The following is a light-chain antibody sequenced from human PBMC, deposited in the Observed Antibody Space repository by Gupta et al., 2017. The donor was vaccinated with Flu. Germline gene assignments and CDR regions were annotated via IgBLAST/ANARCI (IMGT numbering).Light chain of an antibody. Sequence: EIVMTQSPATLSVSPGERATLSCRASQSVSSNLAWYQQKPGQAPRLLIYGASNRATGVPVRFSGSGSGTEFSLTISSLESEDFGVYYCQQYNNYPPYTFGQGTKLEI. V-gene: IGKV3-15*01. J-gene: IGKJ2*01. CDR2: GAS. CDR3: QQYNNYPPYT. CDR1: QSVSSN.